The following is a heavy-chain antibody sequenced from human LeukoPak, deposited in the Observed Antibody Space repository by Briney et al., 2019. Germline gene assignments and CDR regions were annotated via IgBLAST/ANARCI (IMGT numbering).Heavy chain of an antibody. J-gene: IGHJ4*02. Sequence: ASVKDSCKAAGYTFTSYAMHWVRQAPGQRLEWMGWINAGNGNRKYSQKFQGRVTITRDTSASTAYMELSSLRSEDTAVYYCAREAQIAVQFDYWGQGTLVSVSS. V-gene: IGHV1-3*01. D-gene: IGHD6-19*01. CDR2: INAGNGNR. CDR1: GYTFTSYA. CDR3: AREAQIAVQFDY.